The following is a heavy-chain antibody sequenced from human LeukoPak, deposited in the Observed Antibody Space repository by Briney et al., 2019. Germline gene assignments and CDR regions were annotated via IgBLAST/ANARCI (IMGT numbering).Heavy chain of an antibody. CDR2: ISSSSSYI. CDR3: AREGYDTNSDFDY. CDR1: GFTFSSYS. J-gene: IGHJ4*02. D-gene: IGHD3-22*01. Sequence: GGSLRLSCAASGFTFSSYSMNWVRQAPGKGLEWVSSISSSSSYIYYADSVKGRFTISRDNAKNSLYLQMNSLRAEDTAVYYCAREGYDTNSDFDYWGQGTLVTVSS. V-gene: IGHV3-21*01.